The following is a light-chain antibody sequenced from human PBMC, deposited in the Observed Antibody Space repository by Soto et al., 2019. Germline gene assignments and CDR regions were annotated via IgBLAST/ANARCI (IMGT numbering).Light chain of an antibody. CDR2: DAS. J-gene: IGKJ5*01. V-gene: IGKV3-11*01. CDR3: QQRSNWPPIT. Sequence: EIVVTQSPGTLSLSPGERATLSCRASQSVSRYLAWYQQKPGQAPRLLIYDASNRATGIPARFSGSGSGTDFTLTISSLEPEDLAVYYCQQRSNWPPITVGQGTRRAIK. CDR1: QSVSRY.